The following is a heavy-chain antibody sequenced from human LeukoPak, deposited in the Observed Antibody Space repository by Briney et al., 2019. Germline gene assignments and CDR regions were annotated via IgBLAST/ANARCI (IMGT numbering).Heavy chain of an antibody. CDR2: ISGSGNNM. D-gene: IGHD6-6*01. J-gene: IGHJ4*02. V-gene: IGHV3-23*01. Sequence: PGGSLRLSRTATGFTFSNFGMAWVRQTPGQGLEWVSTISGSGNNMYQADSVKGRFTISRDNSRSTLYLQMNSLRAEDTAVYYCAKDAGPQQLVFFDSWGQGTLVTVSS. CDR1: GFTFSNFG. CDR3: AKDAGPQQLVFFDS.